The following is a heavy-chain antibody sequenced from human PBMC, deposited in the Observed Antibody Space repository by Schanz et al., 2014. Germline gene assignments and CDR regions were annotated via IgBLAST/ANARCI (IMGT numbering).Heavy chain of an antibody. CDR2: NIHVLGVT. CDR3: ARGGVEMATIRDALDL. Sequence: QVQLVQSGAEVKKPGSSVNVSCEASGGTFGRYTISWLRQAPGQGLEWMGRNIHVLGVTNYAQKFQGRLTITVEQPKTTASMELSSLTSEETARYYCARGGVEMATIRDALDLWGQGTMVTVS. D-gene: IGHD3-16*01. J-gene: IGHJ3*01. V-gene: IGHV1-69*02. CDR1: GGTFGRYT.